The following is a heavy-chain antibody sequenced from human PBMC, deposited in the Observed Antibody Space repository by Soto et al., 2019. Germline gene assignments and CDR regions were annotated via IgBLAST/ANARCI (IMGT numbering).Heavy chain of an antibody. Sequence: GGSLRLSCAASGFTFSSYGMHWVRQAPGKGLEWVAVISYDGSNKYYADSVKGRFTISRDNSKNTLYLQMNSLRAEDTAVYYCAKVKGYCSSTSCPFDYWGQGTLVTVSS. CDR3: AKVKGYCSSTSCPFDY. J-gene: IGHJ4*02. CDR1: GFTFSSYG. V-gene: IGHV3-30*18. D-gene: IGHD2-2*01. CDR2: ISYDGSNK.